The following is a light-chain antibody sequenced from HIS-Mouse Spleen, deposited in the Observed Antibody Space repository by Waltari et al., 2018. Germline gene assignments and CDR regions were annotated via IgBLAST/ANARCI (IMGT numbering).Light chain of an antibody. Sequence: EIVMTQPPATLSVSPGERATLSCRASQSVSSNLAWYQQKPVQAPRLLIYGASTRATGIPARFSGSGSGTEFTLTISSMQSEDFAVYYCQQYNNWPWTFGQGTKVEIK. CDR1: QSVSSN. CDR3: QQYNNWPWT. J-gene: IGKJ1*01. V-gene: IGKV3-15*01. CDR2: GAS.